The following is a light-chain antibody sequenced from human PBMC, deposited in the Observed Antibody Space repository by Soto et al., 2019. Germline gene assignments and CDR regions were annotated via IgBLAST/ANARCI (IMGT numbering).Light chain of an antibody. J-gene: IGLJ1*01. Sequence: QSVLTQPRSASGSPGQSVTISCTGTSSDVGGYNYVSWYQQHPGKAPKLMIYEVNKRPSGVPDRFSGSKSGNTASLTVSGLQAEDEADYFCSSYAGSNNYVFGTGTKVTVL. V-gene: IGLV2-8*01. CDR2: EVN. CDR3: SSYAGSNNYV. CDR1: SSDVGGYNY.